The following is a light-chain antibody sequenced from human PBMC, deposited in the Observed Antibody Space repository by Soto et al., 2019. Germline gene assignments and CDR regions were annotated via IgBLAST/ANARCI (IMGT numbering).Light chain of an antibody. CDR2: HAS. CDR3: ELLCTLPWT. Sequence: TVLTQSTTTLCWSTGERATLSCRASQSISSYLAWYQQKPGQAPRLLIYHASNRPTGIPARFRGSGSGTNFTLTISSLEAEECAVYYCELLCTLPWTFGQGT. V-gene: IGKV3-11*01. CDR1: QSISSY. J-gene: IGKJ1*01.